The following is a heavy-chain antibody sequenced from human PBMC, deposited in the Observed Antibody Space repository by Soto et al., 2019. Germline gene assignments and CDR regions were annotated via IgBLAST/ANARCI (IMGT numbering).Heavy chain of an antibody. Sequence: SVKVSCKASGGTFSSYAISWVRQAPGQGLEWMGGIIPIFGTANYAQKFQGRVTITADESTSTAYMELSSLRSEDTAVYYCAALPAAILLHYFDYWGQGTLVTVSS. V-gene: IGHV1-69*13. J-gene: IGHJ4*02. CDR2: IIPIFGTA. D-gene: IGHD2-2*01. CDR1: GGTFSSYA. CDR3: AALPAAILLHYFDY.